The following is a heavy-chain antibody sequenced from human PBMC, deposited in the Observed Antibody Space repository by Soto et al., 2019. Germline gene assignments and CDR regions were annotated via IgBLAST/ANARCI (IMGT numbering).Heavy chain of an antibody. CDR3: AYGSGSYLHYFDY. D-gene: IGHD3-10*01. CDR1: GYTFTDHY. CDR2: VDPEESET. Sequence: ASVKVSWKVSGYTFTDHYVHWVQQAPGKGLEWLGLVDPEESETIYAEKFQGRVTITADTSTDTAYMELRSLRSEDTGVYYCAYGSGSYLHYFDYWGQGTSVTVYS. J-gene: IGHJ4*02. V-gene: IGHV1-69-2*01.